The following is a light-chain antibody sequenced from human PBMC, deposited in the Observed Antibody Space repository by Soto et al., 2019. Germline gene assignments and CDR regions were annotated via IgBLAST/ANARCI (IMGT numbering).Light chain of an antibody. CDR3: SSFTASSTLV. CDR1: DSDVGLYNY. J-gene: IGLJ1*01. Sequence: QSALTQPASVSGSPGQSITISCTGTDSDVGLYNYVSWYQQSPGKAPQLVISEVSNRPSGVSDRFSGSKAGNTASLTISGLQPEDEADYYCSSFTASSTLVFGTGTRSPS. V-gene: IGLV2-14*01. CDR2: EVS.